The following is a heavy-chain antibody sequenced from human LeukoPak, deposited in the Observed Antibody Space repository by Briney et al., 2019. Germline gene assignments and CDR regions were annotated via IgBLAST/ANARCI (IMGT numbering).Heavy chain of an antibody. CDR2: ISSNGGRT. CDR3: VEDGTYQGSGSSYYFDY. V-gene: IGHV3-64D*06. D-gene: IGHD3-10*01. CDR1: GFTFSRYA. Sequence: GGSLRLSCSASGFTFSRYAMHWVRQAPGKGLEYVSPISSNGGRTYYADSVKGRFTISRDDSKNTLYLQMSSLRDEDTAVYYCVEDGTYQGSGSSYYFDYWGQGTLVTVSS. J-gene: IGHJ4*02.